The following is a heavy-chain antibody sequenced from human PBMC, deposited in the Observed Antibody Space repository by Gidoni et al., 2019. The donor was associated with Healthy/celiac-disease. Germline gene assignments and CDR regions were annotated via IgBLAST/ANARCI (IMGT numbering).Heavy chain of an antibody. CDR3: ARERAGYCSSTSCSAFDI. CDR2: ISNDGSNK. J-gene: IGHJ3*02. D-gene: IGHD2-2*03. Sequence: QVQLVESGGGVVQPGRSLRLSCAASGFTFSSYARHWVRQAHGKGLGVLAVISNDGSNKYYADAVKGRFTISRDNSKNTLYLQMNSLRAENTAVYYCARERAGYCSSTSCSAFDIWGQGTMVTVSS. V-gene: IGHV3-30-3*01. CDR1: GFTFSSYA.